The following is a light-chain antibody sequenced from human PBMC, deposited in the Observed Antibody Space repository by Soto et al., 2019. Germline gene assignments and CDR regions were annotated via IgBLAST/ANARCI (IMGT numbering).Light chain of an antibody. CDR3: QKYDHAPLT. J-gene: IGKJ4*01. CDR1: QGISTW. CDR2: DAS. Sequence: DFQMTQSPSSVSASVGDRVTITCRASQGISTWLAWYQQKPGRAPKVLIYDASYLQSGVPSRFSGSGSGTDFTLTISSLQPEDVATYYCQKYDHAPLTFGGGTKVDIK. V-gene: IGKV1-12*01.